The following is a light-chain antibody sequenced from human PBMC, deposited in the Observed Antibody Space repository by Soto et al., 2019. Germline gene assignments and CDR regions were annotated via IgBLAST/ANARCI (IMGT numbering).Light chain of an antibody. Sequence: DIQMTQSPSTLSASVGDRVTITCRASQSISNYLNWYQQKPGKAPKLLIYAASSLQSGVPSRFSGSGSGTDFTLTISSLQPEDFTVYSCLQYHNLWAFGQGTKVDIK. V-gene: IGKV1-39*01. J-gene: IGKJ1*01. CDR2: AAS. CDR3: LQYHNLWA. CDR1: QSISNY.